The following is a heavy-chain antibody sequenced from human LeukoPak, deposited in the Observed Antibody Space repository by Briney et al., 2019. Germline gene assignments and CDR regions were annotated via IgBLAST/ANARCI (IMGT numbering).Heavy chain of an antibody. V-gene: IGHV3-23*01. CDR2: ISGSGGST. J-gene: IGHJ6*03. CDR1: GFTFSSYA. CDR3: AKSALYYYDSSGPPSGMDV. Sequence: GGSLRPSRAASGFTFSSYAMSWVRQAPGKGLEWVSAISGSGGSTYYADSVKGRFTVSRDNSKNTLYLQMNSLRAEDTAVYYCAKSALYYYDSSGPPSGMDVWGKGTTVTVSS. D-gene: IGHD3-22*01.